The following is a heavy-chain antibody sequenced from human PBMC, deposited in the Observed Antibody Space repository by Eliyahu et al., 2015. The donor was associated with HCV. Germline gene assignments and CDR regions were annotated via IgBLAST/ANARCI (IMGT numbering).Heavy chain of an antibody. D-gene: IGHD3-22*01. J-gene: IGHJ6*02. CDR3: ARGTTYYYDSSGFTPVDGMDV. V-gene: IGHV3-53*02. CDR2: IYSGGST. CDR1: GFXVXSNY. Sequence: EVQLVETGGGLIQPGGSLRLSCAASGFXVXSNYMXXVRQARGKGLEWVXVIYSGGSTYYADXVKGRFTISRDNSKNTLYLQMNSLRAEDTAVYYCARGTTYYYDSSGFTPVDGMDVWGQGTTVTVSS.